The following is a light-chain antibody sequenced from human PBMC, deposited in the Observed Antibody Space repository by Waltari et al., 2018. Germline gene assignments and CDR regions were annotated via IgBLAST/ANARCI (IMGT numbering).Light chain of an antibody. CDR2: DTT. J-gene: IGLJ2*01. Sequence: SYVLTQPPSVSVAPGKTARISCAGQHIRGKTVYWYPQKPGQAPVVVIYDTTVRPSGIPDRISGSDPATLTIARVEAGDEADYYCQVWDDTDDHPVFGGGTRLTVL. V-gene: IGLV3-21*03. CDR1: HIRGKT. CDR3: QVWDDTDDHPV.